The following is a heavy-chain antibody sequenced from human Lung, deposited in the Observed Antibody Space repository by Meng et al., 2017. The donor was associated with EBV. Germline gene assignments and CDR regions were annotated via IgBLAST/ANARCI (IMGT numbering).Heavy chain of an antibody. V-gene: IGHV1-18*01. D-gene: IGHD6-13*01. J-gene: IGHJ4*02. Sequence: QVQLVQSGAEVKKPGASVKVSCEASGFIFTSYAISWVRQAPGQGLQYMGWISAYNGNTNYAQELQGRVTMTTDTSTSTAYMELRSLRFDDTAVYYCARGSLEADEDPGWGQGTLVTVSS. CDR3: ARGSLEADEDPG. CDR1: GFIFTSYA. CDR2: ISAYNGNT.